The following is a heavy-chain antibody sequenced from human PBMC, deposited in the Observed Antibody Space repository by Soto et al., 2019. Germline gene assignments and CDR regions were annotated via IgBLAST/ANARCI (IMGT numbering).Heavy chain of an antibody. Sequence: LRLSCAASGFTVSSYGMHWVRQAPGKGLEWVAVISYDGSNKYYADSVKGRFTISSDNSKNTLCLQMNSLRADDTAIYYCAKLYSGYNSPFDYWGQGALVTVSS. V-gene: IGHV3-30-3*02. CDR3: AKLYSGYNSPFDY. D-gene: IGHD5-12*01. J-gene: IGHJ4*02. CDR2: ISYDGSNK. CDR1: GFTVSSYG.